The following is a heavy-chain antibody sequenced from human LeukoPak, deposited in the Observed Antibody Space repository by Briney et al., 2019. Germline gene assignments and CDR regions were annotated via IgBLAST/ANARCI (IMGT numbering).Heavy chain of an antibody. J-gene: IGHJ6*02. CDR1: GFTFSSYA. Sequence: GGSLRLSCAASGFTFSSYAMHWARQAPGKGLEWVAVISYDGSNKYYADSVKGRFTISRDNSKNTLYLQMNSLRAEDTAVYYCARDSHYYGMDVWGQGTAVTVSS. CDR3: ARDSHYYGMDV. V-gene: IGHV3-30*14. CDR2: ISYDGSNK.